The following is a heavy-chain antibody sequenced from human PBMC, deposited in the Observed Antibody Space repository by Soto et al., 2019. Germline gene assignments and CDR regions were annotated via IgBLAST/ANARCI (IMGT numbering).Heavy chain of an antibody. CDR1: GYTFTGYY. Sequence: QVQLVQSGAEVKKPGASVKVSCKASGYTFTGYYMHWVRQAPGQGLEWMGWINLNSGGTNYAQKFQGRVTMTRDTSISTAYMELSRLRSDDTAVYYCAADLHIVVVTAIPGGFDPWGQGTLVTVSS. V-gene: IGHV1-2*02. J-gene: IGHJ5*02. CDR3: AADLHIVVVTAIPGGFDP. CDR2: INLNSGGT. D-gene: IGHD2-21*02.